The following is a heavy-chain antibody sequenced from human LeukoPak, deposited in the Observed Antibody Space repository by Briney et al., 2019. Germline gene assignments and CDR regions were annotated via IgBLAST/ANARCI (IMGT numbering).Heavy chain of an antibody. CDR1: GFTFSSYA. D-gene: IGHD5-12*01. V-gene: IGHV3-64D*06. J-gene: IGHJ4*02. Sequence: GGSLRLSCPASGFTFSSYAMHWVRQAPGKGLEYVSAISSNGGSTYYADSVKGRFTISRDNSKNTLYLQMSSLRAEDTAVYYCVKDISRYSGYYWGQGTLVTVSS. CDR2: ISSNGGST. CDR3: VKDISRYSGYY.